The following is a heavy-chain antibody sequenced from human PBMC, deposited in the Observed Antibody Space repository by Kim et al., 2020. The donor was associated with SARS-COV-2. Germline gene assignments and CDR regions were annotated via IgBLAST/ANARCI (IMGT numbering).Heavy chain of an antibody. D-gene: IGHD2-2*01. Sequence: GGSLRLSCEASGFTFSRSWMNWVRQTPGKGLEWVANIKNDGNEKNYVDLVKGRFTISRDNSENSVYLQMNSLRAEDTAVYYCVKALGSRPEGYWGQGTLVTVSS. CDR3: VKALGSRPEGY. J-gene: IGHJ4*02. CDR1: GFTFSRSW. V-gene: IGHV3-7*01. CDR2: IKNDGNEK.